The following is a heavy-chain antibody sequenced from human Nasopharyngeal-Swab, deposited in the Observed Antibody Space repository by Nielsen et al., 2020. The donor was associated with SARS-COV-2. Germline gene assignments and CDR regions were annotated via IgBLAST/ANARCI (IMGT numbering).Heavy chain of an antibody. CDR2: IYYNGNT. J-gene: IGHJ4*02. CDR3: VRSSSWYYFDY. Sequence: SESLSLTCTVSGDSIAYSTFYWGWIRQHPGKGLEWNGNIYYNGNTYQNPSLKSRLTISVDKSKNQFSLQLSSVTAADTAVYYCVRSSSWYYFDYWAQGTQVTVSS. CDR1: GDSIAYSTFY. D-gene: IGHD6-13*01. V-gene: IGHV4-39*01.